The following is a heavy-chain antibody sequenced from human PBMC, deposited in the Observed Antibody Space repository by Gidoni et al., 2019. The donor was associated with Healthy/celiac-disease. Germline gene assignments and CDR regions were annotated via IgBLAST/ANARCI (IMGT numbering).Heavy chain of an antibody. J-gene: IGHJ3*02. CDR2: ISWNSGSI. Sequence: ISWNSGSIGYADSVKGRFTISRDNAKNSLYLQMNSLRAVDTALYYCAKDQGAFDIWGQGTMVTVSS. V-gene: IGHV3-9*01. CDR3: AKDQGAFDI.